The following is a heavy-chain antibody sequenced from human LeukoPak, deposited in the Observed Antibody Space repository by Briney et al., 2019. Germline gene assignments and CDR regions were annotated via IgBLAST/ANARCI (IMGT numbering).Heavy chain of an antibody. D-gene: IGHD1-26*01. CDR1: GGSVSSGSYY. J-gene: IGHJ4*02. Sequence: SETLSLTCTVSGGSVSSGSYYWSWIRQPPGKGLEWIGYIYYSGSTNYNPSLKSRVTISVDTSKNQFSLKLSSVTAAATAVYYCAREVGSTAFDYWCQGTLVTVSS. CDR3: AREVGSTAFDY. CDR2: IYYSGST. V-gene: IGHV4-61*01.